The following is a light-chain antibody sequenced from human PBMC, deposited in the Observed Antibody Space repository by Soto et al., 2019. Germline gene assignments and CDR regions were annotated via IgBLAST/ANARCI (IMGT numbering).Light chain of an antibody. CDR3: PQYDSLPWT. J-gene: IGKJ1*01. CDR1: QDISNY. CDR2: DAS. Sequence: DIQMTQSPSSLSASVGDRVTITCQASQDISNYLNWYQQKPGKAPKLLIYDASNLETGVPSRVSGSGSGTDFTFTITTLQPEDIAAYYCPQYDSLPWTFGQGTEVEIK. V-gene: IGKV1-33*01.